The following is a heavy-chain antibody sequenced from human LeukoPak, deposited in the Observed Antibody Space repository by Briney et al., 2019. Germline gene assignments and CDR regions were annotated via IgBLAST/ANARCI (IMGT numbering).Heavy chain of an antibody. CDR2: MNSAGTTI. CDR3: IREVQVRASASLGL. Sequence: PGGSLRLSCAASGFTISGFWMHWVRQVPGEGLCWVARMNSAGTTINYADSVKGRFTISRDNVRNTLHLQMNNLSLEDTAVYFCIREVQVRASASLGLWGRGTLVTVS. J-gene: IGHJ4*01. CDR1: GFTISGFW. V-gene: IGHV3-74*01. D-gene: IGHD1-1*01.